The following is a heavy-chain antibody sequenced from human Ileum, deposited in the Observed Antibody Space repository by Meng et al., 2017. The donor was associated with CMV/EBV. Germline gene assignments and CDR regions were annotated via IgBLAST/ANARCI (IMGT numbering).Heavy chain of an antibody. D-gene: IGHD3-22*01. V-gene: IGHV4-34*01. CDR1: FSGYY. CDR3: ASAALYYYDSSGSRRKGYFDL. CDR2: INHSGST. J-gene: IGHJ2*01. Sequence: FSGYYWSWIRQPPRKGLEWIGEINHSGSTNYNPSLKSRVTLSVDTSKNQFSLKLSSVTAADTAVYYCASAALYYYDSSGSRRKGYFDLWGRGTLVTVSS.